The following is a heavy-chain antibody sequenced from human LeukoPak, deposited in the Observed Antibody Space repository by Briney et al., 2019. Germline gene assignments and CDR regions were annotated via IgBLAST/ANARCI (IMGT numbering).Heavy chain of an antibody. CDR2: ISASGGSA. Sequence: PAGSLRLSCAASGCTFSSYAMSWVRQAPGQGLEWVAAISASGGSAYYADSVKGGLTITTDNSKNTHYLQMNGLRAEDTAVYYCAKDRAPYYDSSGYGYWGQGTLVTVSS. CDR3: AKDRAPYYDSSGYGY. J-gene: IGHJ4*02. D-gene: IGHD3-22*01. CDR1: GCTFSSYA. V-gene: IGHV3-23*01.